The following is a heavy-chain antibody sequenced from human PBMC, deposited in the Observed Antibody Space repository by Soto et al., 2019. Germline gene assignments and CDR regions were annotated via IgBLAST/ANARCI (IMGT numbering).Heavy chain of an antibody. CDR2: IGTAGVT. J-gene: IGHJ6*02. D-gene: IGHD6-13*01. CDR3: ARAIKGIAAAGTNTYYYGMDV. V-gene: IGHV3-13*04. CDR1: GFTFSSYD. Sequence: GGSLSLSCAASGFTFSSYDMHWVRQATGKGLEWVSAIGTAGVTYYPGSVKGRFTISREKAKNSLYLQMNSLRAGDTAVYYCARAIKGIAAAGTNTYYYGMDVWGQGTTVTV.